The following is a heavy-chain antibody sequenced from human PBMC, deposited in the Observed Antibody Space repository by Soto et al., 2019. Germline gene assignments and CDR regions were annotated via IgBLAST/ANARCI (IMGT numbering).Heavy chain of an antibody. V-gene: IGHV3-48*02. Sequence: EVQLVESGGGLVQPGGSLRLSCAASGFTFRSYSMNWVRQAPGKGLEWVSFISSTSSTIYYADSVKGRFTISRDNAKNSLYLQMNSLRDEDTAVYYCARYRSGYDPPDYWGQGTLVTVSS. CDR2: ISSTSSTI. CDR1: GFTFRSYS. CDR3: ARYRSGYDPPDY. D-gene: IGHD5-12*01. J-gene: IGHJ4*02.